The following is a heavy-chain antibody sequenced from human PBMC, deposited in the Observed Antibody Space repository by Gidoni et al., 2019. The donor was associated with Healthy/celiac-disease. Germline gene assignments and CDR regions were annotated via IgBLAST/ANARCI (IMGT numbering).Heavy chain of an antibody. D-gene: IGHD3-10*01. Sequence: QVQLVESGGGVVQPGRSLRLSCAASGFTFSSYGMHWVRQAPGKGLEWVAVISYDGSNKYYADSVKGRFTISRDNSKNTLYLQMNSLRAEDTAVYYCAKDGLWFGELSPLGYYYGMDVWGQGTTVTVSS. CDR2: ISYDGSNK. J-gene: IGHJ6*02. CDR1: GFTFSSYG. CDR3: AKDGLWFGELSPLGYYYGMDV. V-gene: IGHV3-30*18.